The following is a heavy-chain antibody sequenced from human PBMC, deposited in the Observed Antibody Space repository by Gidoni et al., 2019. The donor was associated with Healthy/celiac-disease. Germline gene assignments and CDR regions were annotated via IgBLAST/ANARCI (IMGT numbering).Heavy chain of an antibody. CDR3: ARGDSPDIVVVVAAYHLDY. J-gene: IGHJ4*02. D-gene: IGHD2-15*01. Sequence: QVQLVQSGADVKKPGASVKVSCKASGYTFTSYYIHWVRQAPGQGLERMGIINPSGGSTSYAQKFQGRVTMTRDTSTSTVYMELSSLRSEDTAVYYCARGDSPDIVVVVAAYHLDYWGQGTLVTVSS. CDR1: GYTFTSYY. V-gene: IGHV1-46*03. CDR2: INPSGGST.